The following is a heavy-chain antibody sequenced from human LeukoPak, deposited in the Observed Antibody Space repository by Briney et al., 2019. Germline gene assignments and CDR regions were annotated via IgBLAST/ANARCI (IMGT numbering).Heavy chain of an antibody. V-gene: IGHV4-34*01. CDR1: GGSFSAYY. J-gene: IGHJ5*02. D-gene: IGHD6-13*01. Sequence: SSETLSLTCAVYGGSFSAYYWSWIRQPPGKGLEWIGEINHSGSTNYNPSLKSRVTISVDTSKNQFSLKLSSVTAADTAVYYCARVVLAAARWFDPWSQGTLVTVSS. CDR2: INHSGST. CDR3: ARVVLAAARWFDP.